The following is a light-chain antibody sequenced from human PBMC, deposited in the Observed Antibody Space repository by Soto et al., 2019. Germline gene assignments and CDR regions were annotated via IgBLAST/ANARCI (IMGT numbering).Light chain of an antibody. J-gene: IGKJ4*01. CDR1: QTISNS. CDR2: DSS. CDR3: QQRNSWPPPT. V-gene: IGKV3-11*01. Sequence: EIALTQSPATLSLSPGERATLSCRASQTISNSLAWYQEKPGQAPRLLIYDSSNRATGIPPRFSGSGSGTDFTLTFSSLEPEDFAVYYCQQRNSWPPPTFGGGTRVEI.